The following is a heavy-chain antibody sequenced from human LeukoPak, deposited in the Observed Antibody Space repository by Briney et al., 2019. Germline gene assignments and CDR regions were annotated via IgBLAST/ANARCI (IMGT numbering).Heavy chain of an antibody. Sequence: SQTLSLTCAISGDTVSSNSAAWNWIRQSPSRGLEWLGRTYYRSKWYNDYAVSVKSRITINPDTSKNQFSLQLNSVTPEDTAVYYCARVSPEQWLVATQYYFDYWGQGTLVTVSS. CDR3: ARVSPEQWLVATQYYFDY. D-gene: IGHD6-19*01. J-gene: IGHJ4*02. V-gene: IGHV6-1*01. CDR1: GDTVSSNSAA. CDR2: TYYRSKWYN.